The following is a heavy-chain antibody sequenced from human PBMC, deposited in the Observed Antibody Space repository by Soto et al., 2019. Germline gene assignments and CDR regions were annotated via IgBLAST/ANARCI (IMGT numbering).Heavy chain of an antibody. V-gene: IGHV3-7*03. Sequence: GWSLRLSWAASGFTFWTYWMSWVRQAPGKGLEWVANIQQDGRERYYVDFVKGRFIISRDNAKNSLYLQMNSLRAEGTAVYYCARDKAYGDSEDYWGQGPLVTVSS. CDR1: GFTFWTYW. J-gene: IGHJ4*02. CDR2: IQQDGRER. CDR3: ARDKAYGDSEDY. D-gene: IGHD4-17*01.